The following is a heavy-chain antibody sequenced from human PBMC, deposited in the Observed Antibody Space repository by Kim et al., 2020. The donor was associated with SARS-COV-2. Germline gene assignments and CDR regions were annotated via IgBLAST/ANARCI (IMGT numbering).Heavy chain of an antibody. V-gene: IGHV4-31*03. Sequence: SETLSLTCTVSGGSISSGGYYWSWIRQHPGKGLEWIGYIYDSGSTYYNPSLKSRVTISVDTTKNQFSLKLSPVTAADTAVYYGAREGGGGKFDYCGRGTL. D-gene: IGHD2-15*01. CDR3: AREGGGGKFDY. J-gene: IGHJ4*02. CDR2: IYDSGST. CDR1: GGSISSGGYY.